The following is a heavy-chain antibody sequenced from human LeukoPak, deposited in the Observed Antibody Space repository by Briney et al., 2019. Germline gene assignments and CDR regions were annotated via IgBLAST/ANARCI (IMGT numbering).Heavy chain of an antibody. CDR1: GFTFSSYP. Sequence: GGSLTLSCAASGFTFSSYPMSWLRPPPAKGLARVSAISGSGGSTYYADSVKGRFTISRDNSKNTLYLQMNSLRAEDTAVYYCAKDWKYGSGSYYGYWGQGTLVTVSS. CDR3: AKDWKYGSGSYYGY. V-gene: IGHV3-23*01. J-gene: IGHJ4*02. D-gene: IGHD3-10*01. CDR2: ISGSGGST.